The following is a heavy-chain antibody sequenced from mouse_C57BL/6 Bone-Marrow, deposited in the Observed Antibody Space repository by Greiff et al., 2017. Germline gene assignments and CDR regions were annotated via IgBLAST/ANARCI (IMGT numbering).Heavy chain of an antibody. CDR2: IDPENGDT. Sequence: EVQLQQSGAELVRPGASVKLSCTASGFNIKDDYMHWVKQRPEQGLEWIGWIDPENGDTEYASKFQGKATITADTSSNTAYLQLSRLTSEDTAVYYCTTEDYYGSSWFAYWGQGTLVTVSA. D-gene: IGHD1-1*01. V-gene: IGHV14-4*01. J-gene: IGHJ3*01. CDR1: GFNIKDDY. CDR3: TTEDYYGSSWFAY.